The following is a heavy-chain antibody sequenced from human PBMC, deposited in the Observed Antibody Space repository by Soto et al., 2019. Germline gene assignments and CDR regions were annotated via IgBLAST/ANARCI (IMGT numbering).Heavy chain of an antibody. J-gene: IGHJ3*01. Sequence: HPGGSLRLSCAASGFTFSSFDMHWVRQITGKGLEWVSAIGTAGDTYYPDSVKGRFTISRENAKNSLYLQMNSLKAGDTAVYYCTRASRYYDGTFEFQTGGAFDLWGQGTMVTVSS. CDR1: GFTFSSFD. V-gene: IGHV3-13*01. D-gene: IGHD3-22*01. CDR2: IGTAGDT. CDR3: TRASRYYDGTFEFQTGGAFDL.